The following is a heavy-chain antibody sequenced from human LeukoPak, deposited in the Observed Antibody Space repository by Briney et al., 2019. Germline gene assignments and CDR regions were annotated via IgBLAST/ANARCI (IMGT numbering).Heavy chain of an antibody. V-gene: IGHV4-59*01. CDR1: GGSISSYY. CDR3: ARSGGSGSYLGY. Sequence: SETLSLTCTVSGGSISSYYWSWIRQPPGKGLEWIGYIYYSGSTNYNPSLKSRVTISVDTSKNQFSLKLSSVTAADTAVYYCARSGGSGSYLGYWGQGTLVTVSS. CDR2: IYYSGST. D-gene: IGHD3-10*01. J-gene: IGHJ4*02.